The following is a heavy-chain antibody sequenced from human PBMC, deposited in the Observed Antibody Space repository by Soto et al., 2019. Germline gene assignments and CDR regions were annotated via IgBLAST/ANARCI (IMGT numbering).Heavy chain of an antibody. CDR2: IYYSGST. CDR3: ARGYCSGGSCYSGGAEDAFDI. V-gene: IGHV4-59*01. D-gene: IGHD2-15*01. CDR1: GGSISSYY. Sequence: QVQLQESGPGLVKPSETLSLTCTVSGGSISSYYWSWIRQPPGQGLEGLGYIYYSGSTNYNPSLKSRVTISVSTSKNQFSLKLSSVTAADTAVYYCARGYCSGGSCYSGGAEDAFDIWGQGTMVTVSS. J-gene: IGHJ3*02.